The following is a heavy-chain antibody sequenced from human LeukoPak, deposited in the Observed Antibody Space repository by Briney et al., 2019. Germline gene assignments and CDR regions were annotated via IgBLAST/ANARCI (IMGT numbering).Heavy chain of an antibody. D-gene: IGHD6-6*01. CDR1: GFTFSIYW. CDR2: IKEDGNEE. CDR3: ARIRPGNYFDY. V-gene: IGHV3-7*01. Sequence: PGGSLRLSCTASGFTFSIYWMSWVRQAPGKGLEWVASIKEDGNEEHYVDSVKGRFTISRDNARNSVHVQMNSLRAEDTAVYFCARIRPGNYFDYWGQGALVTVSS. J-gene: IGHJ4*02.